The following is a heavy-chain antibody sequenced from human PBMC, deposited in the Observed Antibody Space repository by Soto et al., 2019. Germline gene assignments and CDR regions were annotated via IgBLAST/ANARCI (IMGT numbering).Heavy chain of an antibody. CDR1: GDSISSGGYS. J-gene: IGHJ4*02. CDR3: ATAPGPY. Sequence: SETLSLTCAVSGDSISSGGYSWSWIRQPPGKGLEWIGYIYHSGSTYYNPSLKSRVTISVDRSKNQFSLKLTSVTAAYTAVYYCATAPGPYWGQGTLVTVSS. CDR2: IYHSGST. V-gene: IGHV4-30-2*01.